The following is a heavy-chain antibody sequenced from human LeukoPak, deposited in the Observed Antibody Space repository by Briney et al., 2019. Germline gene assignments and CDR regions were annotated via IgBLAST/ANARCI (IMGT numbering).Heavy chain of an antibody. V-gene: IGHV3-30*03. CDR3: ARGTTGDY. D-gene: IGHD4-17*01. CDR2: LSYDGSNK. J-gene: IGHJ4*02. CDR1: GFIFSSYG. Sequence: GGSLRLSCAASGFIFSSYGMHWVRQAPGKGLEWVAVLSYDGSNKYYADSVKGRFTISRDNSKNTLFLQMNSLRAEDTAIYYCARGTTGDYWGQGTLVTVSS.